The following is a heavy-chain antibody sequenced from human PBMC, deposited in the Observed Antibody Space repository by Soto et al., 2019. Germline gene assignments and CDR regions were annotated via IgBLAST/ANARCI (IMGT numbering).Heavy chain of an antibody. CDR1: GGSISSYY. D-gene: IGHD4-17*01. V-gene: IGHV4-59*01. CDR3: ARDWGPDYGDSNYYYYYYMDV. Sequence: SETLSLTCTVSGGSISSYYWSWIRQPPGKGLEWIGYIYYSGSTNYNPSLKSRVTISVDTSKNQFSLKLSPVTAADTAVYYCARDWGPDYGDSNYYYYYYMDVWGKGTTVTVSS. CDR2: IYYSGST. J-gene: IGHJ6*03.